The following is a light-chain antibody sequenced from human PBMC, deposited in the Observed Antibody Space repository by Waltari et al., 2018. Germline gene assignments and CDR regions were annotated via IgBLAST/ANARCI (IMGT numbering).Light chain of an antibody. CDR1: SSDVGGFNY. J-gene: IGLJ3*02. CDR2: EVT. CDR3: SSYAGGSWV. V-gene: IGLV2-8*01. Sequence: QSALTQPPSASGSPGQSVTISRTGTSSDVGGFNYVSWYQQHPGTVPKLMIYEVTRRPSGVPDRFSGSKSGNTASLAVSGLQTEDEADYYCSSYAGGSWVFGGGTKLTVL.